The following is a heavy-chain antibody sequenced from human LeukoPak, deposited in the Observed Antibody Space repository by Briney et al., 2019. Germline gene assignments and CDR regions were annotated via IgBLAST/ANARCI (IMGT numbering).Heavy chain of an antibody. D-gene: IGHD2-15*01. J-gene: IGHJ4*02. Sequence: GSLRLSCAASGFTFSSYGMHWVRQAPGKGLEWVAVISYDGSNKYYADSVKGRFTISRDNSKNTLYLQRNSLRAEDTAVYYCAKAGASGGSCLDYWGQGTLVTVSS. CDR1: GFTFSSYG. CDR3: AKAGASGGSCLDY. CDR2: ISYDGSNK. V-gene: IGHV3-30*18.